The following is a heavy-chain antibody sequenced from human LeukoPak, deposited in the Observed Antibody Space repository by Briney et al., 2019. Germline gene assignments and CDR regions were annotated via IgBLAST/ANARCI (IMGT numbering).Heavy chain of an antibody. Sequence: PSETLSLTCTVSGDSIRSYHWSWIRQPPGKGLEWIGHIHYSGRTNYNPSLRSRVTISVDTSKNQFSLKLTSVTAADTAVYYCAKHEGTAGPLDSWGQGTLVTVSS. J-gene: IGHJ4*02. V-gene: IGHV4-59*08. CDR3: AKHEGTAGPLDS. CDR1: GDSIRSYH. D-gene: IGHD6-13*01. CDR2: IHYSGRT.